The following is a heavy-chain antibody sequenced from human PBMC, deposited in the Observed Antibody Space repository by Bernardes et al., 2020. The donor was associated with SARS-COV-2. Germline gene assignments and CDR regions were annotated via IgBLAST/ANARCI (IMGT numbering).Heavy chain of an antibody. Sequence: ASVKVSCKVSGYTLTELSMHWVRQAPGKGLEWMGGFYPEDGETIYAQKFQGRVTMTEDTSTDTAYMELSSLRSEDTAVYYCATDYAVRGVIIFSYWGQGTLVTVSS. CDR3: ATDYAVRGVIIFSY. CDR1: GYTLTELS. D-gene: IGHD3-10*01. CDR2: FYPEDGET. V-gene: IGHV1-24*01. J-gene: IGHJ4*02.